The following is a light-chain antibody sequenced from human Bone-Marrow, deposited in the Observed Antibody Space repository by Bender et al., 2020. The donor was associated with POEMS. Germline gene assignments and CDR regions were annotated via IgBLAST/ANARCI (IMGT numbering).Light chain of an antibody. J-gene: IGLJ2*01. CDR3: SSYSTISTRV. V-gene: IGLV2-14*03. CDR1: SSDVGGYNY. Sequence: QSVLTQPASVSGSPGQSLTISCSGTSSDVGGYNYVSWYQQHPGKAPKLLIYDVTKRPSGVSNRFSGSKSDNTASLTISGLQAEDEADYYCSSYSTISTRVFGGGTKLTVL. CDR2: DVT.